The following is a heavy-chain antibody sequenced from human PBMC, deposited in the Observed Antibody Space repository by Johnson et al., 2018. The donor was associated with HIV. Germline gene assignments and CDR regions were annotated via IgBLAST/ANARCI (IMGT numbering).Heavy chain of an antibody. CDR2: IKRMIYCGTI. D-gene: IGHD2-15*01. CDR1: AFIFGNVW. J-gene: IGHJ3*01. Sequence: VQRVEFGGGLVEPGGSLRRSCVVSAFIFGNVWMYWVRKAPGKGLEWVGCIKRMIYCGTIHYAALVQARFSISRDDLQNTLYLQINSMRAEDTALYYCAKGGGYCSGGACPHVFDVWGQGTMVTVSS. V-gene: IGHV3-15*05. CDR3: AKGGGYCSGGACPHVFDV.